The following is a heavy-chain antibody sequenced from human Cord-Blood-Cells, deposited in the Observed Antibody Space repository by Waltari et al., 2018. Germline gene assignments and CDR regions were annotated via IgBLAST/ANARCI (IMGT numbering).Heavy chain of an antibody. CDR2: IYRGGST. CDR1: GFTVSSNY. V-gene: IGHV3-53*01. J-gene: IGHJ4*02. D-gene: IGHD3-10*01. CDR3: ARDPGYYGSGSYYDY. Sequence: EVQLVESGGGLIQPGGSLRLSCAASGFTVSSNYMSWVRQAPGKGLEWVSGIYRGGSTYYADSVKGRFTISRDHSKNTLYLPMNSLRAEDTAVYYCARDPGYYGSGSYYDYWGQGTLVTVSS.